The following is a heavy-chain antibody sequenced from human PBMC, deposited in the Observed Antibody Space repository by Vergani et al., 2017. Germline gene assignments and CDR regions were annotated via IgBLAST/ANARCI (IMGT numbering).Heavy chain of an antibody. CDR2: INHSGST. CDR1: GGSFSGYY. CDR3: ARGWRSSSWYTGNWFDP. D-gene: IGHD6-13*01. Sequence: QVQLQQWGAGLLKPSETLSLTCAVYGGSFSGYYWSWIRPTPGKGLEWIGEINHSGSTNYNPSLKSRVTISVDTSKNQFSLKLSSVTAADTAVYYCARGWRSSSWYTGNWFDPWGQGTLVTVSS. V-gene: IGHV4-34*01. J-gene: IGHJ5*02.